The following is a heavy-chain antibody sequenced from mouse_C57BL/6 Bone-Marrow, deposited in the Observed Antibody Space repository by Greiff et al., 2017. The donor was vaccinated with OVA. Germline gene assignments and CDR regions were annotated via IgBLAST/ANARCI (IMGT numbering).Heavy chain of an antibody. CDR3: ARFGGELPLAMDY. CDR1: GYTFTSYW. Sequence: QVQLQQPGAELVKPGASVKLSCKASGYTFTSYWMHWVKQRPGPGLEWIGMIHPNSGSTNYNEKFKSKATLTVDKSSSTAYMQLSSLTSEDSAVYYCARFGGELPLAMDYWGQGTSVTVSS. V-gene: IGHV1-64*01. CDR2: IHPNSGST. D-gene: IGHD6-1*01. J-gene: IGHJ4*01.